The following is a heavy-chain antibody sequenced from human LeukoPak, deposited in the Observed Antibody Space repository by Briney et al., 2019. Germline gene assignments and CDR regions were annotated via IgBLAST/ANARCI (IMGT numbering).Heavy chain of an antibody. CDR3: ARVRDGYRYCDL. J-gene: IGHJ2*01. CDR1: GFTFSSYA. CDR2: ISSSSSYI. Sequence: PGGSLRLSCAASGFTFSSYAMSWVRQAPGKGLEWVSSISSSSSYIFYADSVKGRFTISRDNAKNTLYLQMNSLRAEDTAVYYCARVRDGYRYCDLWGRGTLVTVSS. V-gene: IGHV3-21*01. D-gene: IGHD5-24*01.